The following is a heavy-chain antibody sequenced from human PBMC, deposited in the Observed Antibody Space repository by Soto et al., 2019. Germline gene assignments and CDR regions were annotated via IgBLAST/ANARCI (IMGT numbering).Heavy chain of an antibody. D-gene: IGHD3-10*01. CDR2: INSDGSST. V-gene: IGHV3-74*01. J-gene: IGHJ6*02. CDR3: ARDETQTFRSFVHYSGVDV. CDR1: GFTCRSYW. Sequence: GVPLRLSCGASGFTCRSYWMQWVRQAPGKGLVWVSRINSDGSSTNYADSVKGGFSISRDNAKHTLHLQMNSLRTEDTAVYYCARDETQTFRSFVHYSGVDVWGQGTTVTVSS.